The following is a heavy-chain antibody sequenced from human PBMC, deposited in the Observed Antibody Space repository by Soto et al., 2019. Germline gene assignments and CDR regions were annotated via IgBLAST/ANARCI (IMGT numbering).Heavy chain of an antibody. Sequence: VHLVESGGGLVQPGGSLRLSCAASGFQFDDYAMHWVRQVPGKGLEWVSGISFNSDSIGYADSVRGRFSISREDAKNSVYLQMDSLRPEDTALYYCAKDIEENERLYDAYDMWGQGTLVTVSS. D-gene: IGHD1-1*01. CDR1: GFQFDDYA. CDR2: ISFNSDSI. V-gene: IGHV3-9*01. CDR3: AKDIEENERLYDAYDM. J-gene: IGHJ3*02.